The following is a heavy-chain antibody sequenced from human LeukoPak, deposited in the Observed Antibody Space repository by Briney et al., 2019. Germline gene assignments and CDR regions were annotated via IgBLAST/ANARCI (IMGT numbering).Heavy chain of an antibody. V-gene: IGHV3-74*01. CDR3: ARDRIGYSIPYYFDY. J-gene: IGHJ4*02. Sequence: GGSLRLSCAASGFSLSAYWMHWVRQAPGKGLVWVSCISFDGSDATYADSVKGRFTISRDNAKNTLHLQMDSLTVEDTAVYYCARDRIGYSIPYYFDYWGQGTLVTVSS. CDR2: ISFDGSDA. CDR1: GFSLSAYW. D-gene: IGHD5-12*01.